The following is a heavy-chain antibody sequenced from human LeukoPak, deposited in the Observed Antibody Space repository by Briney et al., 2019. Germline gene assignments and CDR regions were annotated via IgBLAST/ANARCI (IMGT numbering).Heavy chain of an antibody. V-gene: IGHV4-38-2*02. CDR1: GYSISSGYY. D-gene: IGHD2-21*02. CDR2: IYHSGST. Sequence: SETLSLTCTVSGYSISSGYYWGWIRQPPGKGLEWIGSIYHSGSTYYNPSLKSRVTISVDTSKNQFSLKLSSVTAADTAVYYCARRVRVTPRYYYYYMDVWGKGTTVTISS. CDR3: ARRVRVTPRYYYYYMDV. J-gene: IGHJ6*03.